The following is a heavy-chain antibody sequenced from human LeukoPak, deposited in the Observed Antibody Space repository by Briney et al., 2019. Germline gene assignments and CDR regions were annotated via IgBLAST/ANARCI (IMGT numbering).Heavy chain of an antibody. Sequence: SETLSLTCTVSGYSISSGYYWGWIRQPPGKGLEWIGSIYHSGSTYYNPSLKSRVTISVDTSKNQFSLKLSSVTAADTAVYYCASSFTYYYDSSGCPFDYWGQGTLVTVSS. V-gene: IGHV4-38-2*02. CDR3: ASSFTYYYDSSGCPFDY. J-gene: IGHJ4*02. CDR1: GYSISSGYY. CDR2: IYHSGST. D-gene: IGHD3-22*01.